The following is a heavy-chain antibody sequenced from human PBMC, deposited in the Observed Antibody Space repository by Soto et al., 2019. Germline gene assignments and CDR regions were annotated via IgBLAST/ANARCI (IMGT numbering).Heavy chain of an antibody. V-gene: IGHV3-23*01. CDR3: AKDDYDSSGAYTEDAFDI. D-gene: IGHD3-22*01. CDR1: GFTFSSYA. CDR2: ISGSGGST. J-gene: IGHJ3*02. Sequence: PGGSLRLSCAASGFTFSSYAMSWVRQAPGKGLEWVSAISGSGGSTYYADSVKGRFTISRDNSKNTLYLQMNSLRAEDTAVYYCAKDDYDSSGAYTEDAFDIWGQGTMVTVPS.